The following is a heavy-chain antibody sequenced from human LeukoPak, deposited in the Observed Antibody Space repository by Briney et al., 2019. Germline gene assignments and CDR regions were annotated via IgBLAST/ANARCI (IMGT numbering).Heavy chain of an antibody. CDR1: GYTFTGYY. D-gene: IGHD3-22*01. V-gene: IGHV1-2*02. CDR2: INPNSGGT. Sequence: GASVKVSCKASGYTFTGYYMHWVRQAPGQGLEWMGWINPNSGGTNYAQKFQGRVTMTRDTSISTAYMELSRLRSDDTAVYYCARGSDGNGYKNWFDPWGQGTLVTVSS. J-gene: IGHJ5*02. CDR3: ARGSDGNGYKNWFDP.